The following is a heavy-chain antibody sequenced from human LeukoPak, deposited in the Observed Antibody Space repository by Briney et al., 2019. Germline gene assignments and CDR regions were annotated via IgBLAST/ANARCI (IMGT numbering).Heavy chain of an antibody. V-gene: IGHV3-23*01. CDR1: GFTFSSYA. J-gene: IGHJ4*02. CDR3: VRVARLVDY. D-gene: IGHD4-11*01. CDR2: ISGSGGST. Sequence: PGGSLRLSCAASGFTFSSYAMSWVRQAPGKGLEWVSAISGSGGSTYYADSVKGRFTISRDNAKNSLYLQMNSLRAEDTAVYYCVRVARLVDYWGQGTRVTVSS.